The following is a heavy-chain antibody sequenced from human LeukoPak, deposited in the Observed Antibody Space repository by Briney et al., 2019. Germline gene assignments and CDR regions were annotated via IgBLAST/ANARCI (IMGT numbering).Heavy chain of an antibody. CDR2: IMQDGSET. D-gene: IGHD3-16*01. CDR1: GFTFGNHY. Sequence: GGSLRLSCAVSGFTFGNHYMSWVRQAPGKGLEWVANIMQDGSETFYADSTRGRFTVFRDNAKNSLYLQMNSLRAEDTAVYYCARAILEQQGGVYFDYWGQGTLVTVSS. CDR3: ARAILEQQGGVYFDY. J-gene: IGHJ4*02. V-gene: IGHV3-7*01.